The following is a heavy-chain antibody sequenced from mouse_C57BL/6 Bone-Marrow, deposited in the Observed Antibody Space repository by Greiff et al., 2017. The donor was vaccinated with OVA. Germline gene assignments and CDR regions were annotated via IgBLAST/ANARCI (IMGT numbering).Heavy chain of an antibody. Sequence: QVQLQQPGAELVKPGASVKMSCKASGYTFTSYWITWVKQRPGQGLEWIGDIYPVSGSTHYIEKFKSKAPLTVDTSSSTAYMQLSSRTSEDSAVYYCAILDDGYNEDYAMDYWGQGTSVTVSS. CDR3: AILDDGYNEDYAMDY. V-gene: IGHV1-55*01. J-gene: IGHJ4*01. CDR1: GYTFTSYW. D-gene: IGHD2-3*01. CDR2: IYPVSGST.